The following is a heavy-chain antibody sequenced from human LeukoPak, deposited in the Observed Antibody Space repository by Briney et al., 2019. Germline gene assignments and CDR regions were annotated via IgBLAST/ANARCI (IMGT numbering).Heavy chain of an antibody. Sequence: PPGGSLRLSCAASGFSSVSYAIDWVRQAPGKGLEWVSGISASGGTTFYADSVKGRFTISRDNSKNTLYLQMNGLRAEDTAVYYCAKQSNDFWDGYSVPPGYGMDVWGQGTTVIVSS. CDR1: GFSSVSYA. V-gene: IGHV3-23*01. CDR3: AKQSNDFWDGYSVPPGYGMDV. J-gene: IGHJ6*01. CDR2: ISASGGTT. D-gene: IGHD3-3*01.